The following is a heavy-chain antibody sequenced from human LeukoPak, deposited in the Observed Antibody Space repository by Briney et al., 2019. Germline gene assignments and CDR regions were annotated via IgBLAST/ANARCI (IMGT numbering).Heavy chain of an antibody. CDR2: IYYSGST. CDR1: GGSISSYY. J-gene: IGHJ3*02. V-gene: IGHV4-59*01. D-gene: IGHD3-16*01. Sequence: SETLSLTCTVSGGSISSYYWSWIRQPPGRGLEWIGYIYYSGSTNYNPSLKSRVTISVDTSKNQFSLKLSSVTAADTAVYYCARDKGEAFDIWGQGTMVTVSS. CDR3: ARDKGEAFDI.